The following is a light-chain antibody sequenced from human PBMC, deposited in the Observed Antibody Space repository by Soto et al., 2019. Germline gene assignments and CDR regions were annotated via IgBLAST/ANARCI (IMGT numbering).Light chain of an antibody. J-gene: IGKJ1*01. V-gene: IGKV1-5*01. CDR1: QSISWW. Sequence: DIQMTQSPSTLSASVGDRVTITCRASQSISWWLAWYQQKPGKAPNLLVYDASSLEGGVPSRFSGSGSGTEFTLTISSLQPDDFATYYCQQYNTYPRTFGQGTKVDIK. CDR2: DAS. CDR3: QQYNTYPRT.